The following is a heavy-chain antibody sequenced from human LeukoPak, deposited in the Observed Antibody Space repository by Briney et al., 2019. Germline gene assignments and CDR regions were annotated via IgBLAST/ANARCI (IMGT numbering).Heavy chain of an antibody. J-gene: IGHJ6*02. D-gene: IGHD4-4*01. CDR2: IYYSGST. CDR1: GGSISSGGYY. Sequence: LQTLSLTCTVSGGSISSGGYYWSCTRQHPGKGLEWVGYIYYSGSTYYHPSFKSRVTISVDTSKNQFSLKLSSVTAADTAVYYCARVRVMTTVTTGAYYYYGMDVWGQGTTVTVSS. CDR3: ARVRVMTTVTTGAYYYYGMDV. V-gene: IGHV4-31*03.